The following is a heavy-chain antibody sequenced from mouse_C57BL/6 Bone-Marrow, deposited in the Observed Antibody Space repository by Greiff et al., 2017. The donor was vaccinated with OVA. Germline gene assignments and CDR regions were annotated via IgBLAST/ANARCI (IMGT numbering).Heavy chain of an antibody. CDR3: ARDYYGRAWFAY. J-gene: IGHJ3*01. CDR2: ISNGGGST. CDR1: GFTFSDYY. Sequence: EVKLVESGGGLVQPGGSLKLSCAASGFTFSDYYMYWVRQTPEKRLEWVAYISNGGGSTYYPDTVKGRFTISRDNAKNTLYLQMSRLKSEDTAMYYCARDYYGRAWFAYWGQGTLVTVSA. D-gene: IGHD1-1*01. V-gene: IGHV5-12*01.